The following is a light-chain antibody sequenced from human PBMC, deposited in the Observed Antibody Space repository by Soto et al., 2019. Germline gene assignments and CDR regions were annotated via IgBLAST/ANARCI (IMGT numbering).Light chain of an antibody. CDR2: GAS. CDR1: QSVSSK. Sequence: EIVMTQSPATLSVSPGEGASLSCRASQSVSSKLAWYQQKPGQAPRLLIYGASTRATGIPARFSGTGSETDFTLTINRLEPEDFAVYYCQQYENSPITFGQGTRLEIK. V-gene: IGKV3-15*01. CDR3: QQYENSPIT. J-gene: IGKJ5*01.